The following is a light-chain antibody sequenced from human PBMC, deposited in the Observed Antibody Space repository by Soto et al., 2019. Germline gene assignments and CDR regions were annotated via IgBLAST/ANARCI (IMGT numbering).Light chain of an antibody. Sequence: SYELTQPPSVSVAPGQTARISCGGNNIGSKSVHWYQQRPGQAPVLVVFDDSDRPSGIPARFSGSNSGNTATLTISRVEAGDEADYHCQVWDSSSDHPGVFGGGTKLTVL. CDR3: QVWDSSSDHPGV. V-gene: IGLV3-21*02. CDR2: DDS. J-gene: IGLJ3*02. CDR1: NIGSKS.